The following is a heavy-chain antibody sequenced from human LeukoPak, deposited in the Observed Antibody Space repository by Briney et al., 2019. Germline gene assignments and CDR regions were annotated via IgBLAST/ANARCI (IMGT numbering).Heavy chain of an antibody. CDR1: GYAFNYYG. CDR2: INPSGGST. J-gene: IGHJ4*02. CDR3: ARIEYSSSPDY. D-gene: IGHD6-6*01. Sequence: APVKVSCKASGYAFNYYGINWVRQAPGQGLEWMGIINPSGGSTSYAQKFQGRVTMTRDTSTSTVYMELSSLRSEDTAVYYCARIEYSSSPDYWGQGTLVTVSS. V-gene: IGHV1-46*02.